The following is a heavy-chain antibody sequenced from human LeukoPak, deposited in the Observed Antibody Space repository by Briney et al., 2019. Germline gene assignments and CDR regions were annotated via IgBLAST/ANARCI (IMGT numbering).Heavy chain of an antibody. Sequence: ASVKLSCKASRYTFTGYYMHWVRQAPGQGLEWMGWVNPNSGNTNYAQNLQGRVTMTTDTSTSTAYMELRSLRSDDTAVYYCARASEDYYDSSGYSYWGQGTLVTVSS. CDR1: RYTFTGYY. CDR2: VNPNSGNT. CDR3: ARASEDYYDSSGYSY. V-gene: IGHV1-18*04. J-gene: IGHJ4*02. D-gene: IGHD3-22*01.